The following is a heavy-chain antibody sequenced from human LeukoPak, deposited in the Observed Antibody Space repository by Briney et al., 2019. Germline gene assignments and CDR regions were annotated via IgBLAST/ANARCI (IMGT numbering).Heavy chain of an antibody. Sequence: GASVKVSCKASGYTFTSYYSYWVRQAPGQGLEWMGIINTSDGRTSYAQKFQGRVTMTRDTSTSKVYMELSSLRSEDTAVYYCARGTEGDFLRPFEHWGQGTLLTVSS. CDR1: GYTFTSYY. CDR3: ARGTEGDFLRPFEH. CDR2: INTSDGRT. J-gene: IGHJ4*02. D-gene: IGHD3-3*01. V-gene: IGHV1-46*01.